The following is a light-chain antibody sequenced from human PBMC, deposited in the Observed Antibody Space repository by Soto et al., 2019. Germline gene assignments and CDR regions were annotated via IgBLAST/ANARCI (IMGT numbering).Light chain of an antibody. J-gene: IGKJ3*01. Sequence: EIVLTQSPGTLSLSPGERATLACRASQSVRSSYLAWYQQKPGQAPRLLIYGASTRATGIPDRFSGSGSGTDFTLTISGLEPEDFAVYYCQQYGSSPRFTFGPGTKVDIK. CDR3: QQYGSSPRFT. V-gene: IGKV3-20*01. CDR1: QSVRSSY. CDR2: GAS.